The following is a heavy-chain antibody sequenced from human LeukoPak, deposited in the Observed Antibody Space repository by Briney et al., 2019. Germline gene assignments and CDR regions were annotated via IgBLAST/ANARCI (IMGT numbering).Heavy chain of an antibody. J-gene: IGHJ6*04. Sequence: GGSLRLSCAASGFTFSSYSMNWVRQAPGKGLEWVSYISSGSSTKYYADSVKGRFTISRDNAKNSLNLQMNRLRAEDTAVYYCARDFASYCSSTSCPPDVWGKGTTVTVSS. CDR2: ISSGSSTK. CDR3: ARDFASYCSSTSCPPDV. CDR1: GFTFSSYS. V-gene: IGHV3-48*01. D-gene: IGHD2-2*01.